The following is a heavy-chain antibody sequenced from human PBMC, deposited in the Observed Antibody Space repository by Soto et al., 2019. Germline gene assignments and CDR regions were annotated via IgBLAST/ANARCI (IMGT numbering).Heavy chain of an antibody. CDR3: ASSDGVGTVTY. CDR2: IYHSGST. V-gene: IGHV4-39*07. CDR1: GGSISSGGYY. D-gene: IGHD5-12*01. Sequence: SETLSLTCTVSGGSISSGGYYWSWVRQPPGKGLEWIGEIYHSGSTNYNPSLKSRVTISVDKSKNQFSLKLSSVTAADTAVYYCASSDGVGTVTYWGQGTLVTVSS. J-gene: IGHJ4*02.